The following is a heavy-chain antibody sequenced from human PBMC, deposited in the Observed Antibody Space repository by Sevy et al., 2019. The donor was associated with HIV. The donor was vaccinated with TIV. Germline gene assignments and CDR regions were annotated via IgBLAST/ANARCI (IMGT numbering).Heavy chain of an antibody. D-gene: IGHD6-13*01. CDR2: ISYVGSNE. CDR3: AKEAPGAAGLFDY. J-gene: IGHJ4*02. CDR1: GFTFSSYG. Sequence: GGSLRLSCAASGFTFSSYGMHWVRQAPGKGLEWVAVISYVGSNEYYADSVKGRFTISRDNSKYTLYLQMNSLRAEDTAVYYCAKEAPGAAGLFDYWGQGTLVTVSS. V-gene: IGHV3-30*18.